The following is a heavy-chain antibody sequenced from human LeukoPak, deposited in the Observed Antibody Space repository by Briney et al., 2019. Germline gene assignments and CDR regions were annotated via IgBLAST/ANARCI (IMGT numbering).Heavy chain of an antibody. V-gene: IGHV5-51*01. CDR3: ARRSSSWYRGNFYYYMDV. Sequence: GESLKISCKGSGHTFTSYWIGWVRQMPGKGLEWMGIIYPGDSDTRYSPSFQGQVTISADKSISTAYLQWNSLKASDTAIYYCARRSSSWYRGNFYYYMDVWGKGTTVTVSS. CDR1: GHTFTSYW. CDR2: IYPGDSDT. D-gene: IGHD6-13*01. J-gene: IGHJ6*03.